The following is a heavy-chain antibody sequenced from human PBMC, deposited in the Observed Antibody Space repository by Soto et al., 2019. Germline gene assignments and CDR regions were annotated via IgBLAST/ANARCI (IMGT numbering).Heavy chain of an antibody. CDR3: AKGGYTFAYE. D-gene: IGHD5-18*01. Sequence: LRLSCAASGFTFSSYGMHWVRQAPGKGLEWVAVISYDGSNKYYADSVKGRFTISRDNSKNTLYLQMNSLRADDTDVYYCAKGGYTFAYEWGQGALVTVSS. V-gene: IGHV3-30*18. CDR2: ISYDGSNK. J-gene: IGHJ4*02. CDR1: GFTFSSYG.